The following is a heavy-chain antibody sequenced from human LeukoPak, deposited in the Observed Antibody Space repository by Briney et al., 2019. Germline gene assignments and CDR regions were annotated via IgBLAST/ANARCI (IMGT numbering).Heavy chain of an antibody. Sequence: GGSLRLSCAASGFTFRSYGMHWVRQAPGKGLEGVAVISYDGSNKYCADSVRGRFTFSRDNYKNTFYLQMHSLRAEDTALYYCAKDLAKYYYGSGSFGWFDYWGQGTLVTVSS. V-gene: IGHV3-30*18. CDR3: AKDLAKYYYGSGSFGWFDY. CDR2: ISYDGSNK. J-gene: IGHJ4*02. CDR1: GFTFRSYG. D-gene: IGHD3-10*01.